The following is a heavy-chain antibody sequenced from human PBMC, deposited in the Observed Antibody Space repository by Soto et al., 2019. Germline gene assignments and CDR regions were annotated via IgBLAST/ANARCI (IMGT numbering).Heavy chain of an antibody. J-gene: IGHJ3*02. V-gene: IGHV1-3*01. Sequence: SVKVSCKASGYTFTSYAMHWVRQAPGQRLEWMGWINAGNGNTKYSQKFQGRVTITRDTSASTAYMELSSLRSGDTAVYYCARYATGTDPYEGRDAFDIWGQGTMVTVSS. CDR1: GYTFTSYA. CDR3: ARYATGTDPYEGRDAFDI. CDR2: INAGNGNT. D-gene: IGHD1-7*01.